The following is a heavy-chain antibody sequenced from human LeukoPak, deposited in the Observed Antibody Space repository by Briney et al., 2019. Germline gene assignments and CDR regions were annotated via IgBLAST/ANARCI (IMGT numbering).Heavy chain of an antibody. V-gene: IGHV1-18*01. D-gene: IGHD2-21*02. J-gene: IGHJ3*02. Sequence: ASVKVSCKASGYTFTSYGISWVRQAPGQGLEWMGWISAYNGNTNYAQKLQGRVTMTTDTSTSTAYMELRSLRSDDTAVYCCARGATYCGGDCYSGSDAFDIWGQGTMVTVSS. CDR2: ISAYNGNT. CDR1: GYTFTSYG. CDR3: ARGATYCGGDCYSGSDAFDI.